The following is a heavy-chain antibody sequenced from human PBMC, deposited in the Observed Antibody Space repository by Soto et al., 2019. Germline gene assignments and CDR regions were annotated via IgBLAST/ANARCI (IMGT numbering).Heavy chain of an antibody. CDR3: AKDLAVVMKYVPGVFDI. J-gene: IGHJ3*02. D-gene: IGHD2-8*01. CDR2: LSASGDMT. V-gene: IGHV3-23*01. CDR1: GFSFSTYG. Sequence: EVHLLESGGGLVQPGGSLRVSCAASGFSFSTYGMSWVRQAPGKGLEGVAGLSASGDMTYYADSVKGRFTVSRDNSRNLLNLQMNSLRAEDTAEYFCAKDLAVVMKYVPGVFDIWGQGAMVTVSS.